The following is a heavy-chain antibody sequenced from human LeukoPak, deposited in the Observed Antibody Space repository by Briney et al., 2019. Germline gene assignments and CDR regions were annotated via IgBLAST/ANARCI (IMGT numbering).Heavy chain of an antibody. V-gene: IGHV3-48*04. D-gene: IGHD6-6*01. CDR1: GFAFSSYS. CDR3: AREEQLADYFDF. CDR2: ISTSSFTI. J-gene: IGHJ4*02. Sequence: PGGSLRLSCAASGFAFSSYSMNWVRQAPGKGLEWISHISTSSFTISYADSVKGRFTISRDNSKNTLYLQMSSLRAEDTAVYYCAREEQLADYFDFWGQGTLVTVSS.